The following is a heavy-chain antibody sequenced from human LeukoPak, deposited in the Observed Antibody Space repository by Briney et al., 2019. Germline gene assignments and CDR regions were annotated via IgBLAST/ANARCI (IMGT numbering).Heavy chain of an antibody. CDR2: ISAYNGNT. Sequence: EASVTVSCKASGYTFTSYGISWVRQAPGQGLEWMGWISAYNGNTNYAQKLQGRVTITTDTSTSTAYMELRSLRSDDTAVYYCARDFDSGYFDWPSRKLDVWGQGTTVTVSS. CDR1: GYTFTSYG. CDR3: ARDFDSGYFDWPSRKLDV. D-gene: IGHD3-9*01. J-gene: IGHJ6*02. V-gene: IGHV1-18*01.